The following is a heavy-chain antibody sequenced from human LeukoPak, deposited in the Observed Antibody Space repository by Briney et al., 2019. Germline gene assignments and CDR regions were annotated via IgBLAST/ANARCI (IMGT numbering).Heavy chain of an antibody. CDR2: IYTSGRT. Sequence: SETLSLTCTVSGGSISRGSYYGGWIRQPGGKGLEWIGRIYTSGRTNYNPSLKSRITISVDTSKHQFSLKLSSVTAADTAVYYCARVGIVVVPAAMRPGGYYYYYMDVWGKGTTVTVSS. CDR3: ARVGIVVVPAAMRPGGYYYYYMDV. J-gene: IGHJ6*03. CDR1: GGSISRGSYY. D-gene: IGHD2-2*01. V-gene: IGHV4-61*02.